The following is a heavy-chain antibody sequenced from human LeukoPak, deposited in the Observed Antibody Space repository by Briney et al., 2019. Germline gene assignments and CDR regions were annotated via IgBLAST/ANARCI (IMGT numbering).Heavy chain of an antibody. V-gene: IGHV4-39*01. CDR3: ARRRGPIDY. CDR2: IYYSGST. CDR1: GGSISSSSYY. D-gene: IGHD3-16*01. Sequence: SETLSLTCTVSGGSISSSSYYWGWIRQPPGKGLEWIGSIYYSGSTYYNPFLKSRVTISVDTSKNQFSLKLSSVTAADTAVYYWARRRGPIDYWGQGTLVTVSS. J-gene: IGHJ4*02.